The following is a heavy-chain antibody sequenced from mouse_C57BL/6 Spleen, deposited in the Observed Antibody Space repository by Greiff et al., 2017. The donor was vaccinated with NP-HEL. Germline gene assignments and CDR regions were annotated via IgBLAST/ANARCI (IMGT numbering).Heavy chain of an antibody. D-gene: IGHD2-4*01. J-gene: IGHJ2*01. Sequence: VQLQQPGAELVRPGTSVKLSCKASGYTFTSYWMHWVKQRPGQGLEWIGVIDPSDSYTNYNQKFKGKATLTVDTSSSTAYMQLSSLTSEDSAVYYCAREGYDSDYWGQGTTLTVSS. CDR3: AREGYDSDY. V-gene: IGHV1-59*01. CDR1: GYTFTSYW. CDR2: IDPSDSYT.